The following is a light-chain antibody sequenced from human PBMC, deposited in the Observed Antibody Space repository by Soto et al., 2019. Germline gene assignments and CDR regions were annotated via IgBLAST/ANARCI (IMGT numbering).Light chain of an antibody. CDR3: QQTYKTPIT. J-gene: IGKJ4*01. CDR2: AAS. V-gene: IGKV1-39*01. Sequence: DIQMTQSPSSLSAFVGDRVTITCRTSESISIYLNWYQQKPGQAPKFVIHAASTLQSGVPSRFSGSGSGTDFTLTISSLPPEDFETYYCQQTYKTPITFGGGTQVEMK. CDR1: ESISIY.